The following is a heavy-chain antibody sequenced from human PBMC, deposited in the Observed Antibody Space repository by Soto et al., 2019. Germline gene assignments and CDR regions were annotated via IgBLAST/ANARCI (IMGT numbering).Heavy chain of an antibody. CDR1: GGSISSSNW. D-gene: IGHD1-26*01. Sequence: SETLSLTCAVSGGSISSSNWWSWVRQPPGKGLEWIGEIYHSGSTNYNPSLKSRVTISVDKSKDQFSLKLTSVTAADMAVYYCARSGPGSSYFDYWGQGTLVTVSS. V-gene: IGHV4-4*02. CDR3: ARSGPGSSYFDY. J-gene: IGHJ4*02. CDR2: IYHSGST.